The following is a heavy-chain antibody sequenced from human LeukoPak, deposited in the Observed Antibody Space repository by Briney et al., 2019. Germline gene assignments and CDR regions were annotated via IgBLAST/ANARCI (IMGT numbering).Heavy chain of an antibody. CDR2: IYYSGST. J-gene: IGHJ4*02. Sequence: SETLSLTCTVSGGSISSYYWSWIRQPPGKGLEWIGYIYYSGSTDYNPSLKSRVTISVDTSKNQFSLKLSSVTAADTAVYYCAHSLKDFWSDIIDYWGQGTLVTVSS. D-gene: IGHD3-3*01. V-gene: IGHV4-59*08. CDR3: AHSLKDFWSDIIDY. CDR1: GGSISSYY.